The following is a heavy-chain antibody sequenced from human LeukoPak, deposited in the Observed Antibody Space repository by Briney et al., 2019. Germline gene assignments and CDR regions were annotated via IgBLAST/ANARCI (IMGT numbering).Heavy chain of an antibody. D-gene: IGHD1-7*01. V-gene: IGHV3-33*01. Sequence: GGSLRLSCAASGFTFSSYGMHWVRQAPGKGLEWVAVIRYDGSDKYYADSVKGRFTISRDSFKTTVYLQMNNLRAEDTAVYFCARDGGTRSYDLWGQGTLVTVSS. J-gene: IGHJ5*02. CDR3: ARDGGTRSYDL. CDR1: GFTFSSYG. CDR2: IRYDGSDK.